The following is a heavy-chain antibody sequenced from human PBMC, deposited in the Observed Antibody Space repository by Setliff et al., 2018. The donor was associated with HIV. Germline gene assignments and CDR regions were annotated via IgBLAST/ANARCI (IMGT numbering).Heavy chain of an antibody. D-gene: IGHD3-3*02. CDR2: ISSRGST. J-gene: IGHJ4*02. CDR1: GVSISSGGYY. CDR3: ARLEKLDDISYFDY. V-gene: IGHV4-31*03. Sequence: PSETLSLTCTVSGVSISSGGYYWNWIRQHPGKGLEWIGYISSRGSTYYNPSLKSRITMSVDTSQNQVSLKLSSVTAADTAVYFCARLEKLDDISYFDYWGQGTPVTVSS.